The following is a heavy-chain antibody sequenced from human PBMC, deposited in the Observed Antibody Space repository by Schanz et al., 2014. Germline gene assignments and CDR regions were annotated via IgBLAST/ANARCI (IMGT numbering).Heavy chain of an antibody. Sequence: EVHLLESGGGLVQPGESLRLSCAASGFTFTTYAMTWVRQAPGKGPEWVSTIYSSGGTYYADSVRGRCTISRDNSMNTVYLHMISLRRADAAVKYCSTTHRVISFLYGVDPWGHGTLVTVSS. CDR3: STTHRVISFLYGVDP. CDR2: IYSSGGT. J-gene: IGHJ5*02. D-gene: IGHD3-22*01. CDR1: GFTFTTYA. V-gene: IGHV3-23*05.